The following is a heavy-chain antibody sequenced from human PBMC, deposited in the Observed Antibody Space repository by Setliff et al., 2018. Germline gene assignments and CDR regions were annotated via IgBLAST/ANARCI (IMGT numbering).Heavy chain of an antibody. CDR1: GFTFSSYS. J-gene: IGHJ6*03. Sequence: GGSLRLSCEASGFTFSSYSMNWVRQAPGKGLEWVAHISYSSGSISYADSVKGRFTISRDNAKNSLYLQMNSPRAEDTAIYYCVRALAYYYMDVWGKGTTVTVSS. CDR2: ISYSSGSI. V-gene: IGHV3-48*01. CDR3: VRALAYYYMDV.